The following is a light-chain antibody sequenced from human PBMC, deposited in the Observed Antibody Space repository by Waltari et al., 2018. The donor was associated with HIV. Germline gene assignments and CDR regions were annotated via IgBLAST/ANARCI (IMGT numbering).Light chain of an antibody. Sequence: QSVLTKPPQASGTPGQRVTISCSGSSSNIGSNYVYWYQHLPGTAPKLLIYMNNQRPSGVPDRFSGSKSGTSASLAISGLRSEDEADYYCAAWDASLSAWVFGGGTKLTVL. CDR2: MNN. J-gene: IGLJ3*02. CDR1: SSNIGSNY. V-gene: IGLV1-47*01. CDR3: AAWDASLSAWV.